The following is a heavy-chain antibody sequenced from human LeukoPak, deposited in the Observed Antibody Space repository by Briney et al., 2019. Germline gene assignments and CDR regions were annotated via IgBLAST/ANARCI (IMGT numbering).Heavy chain of an antibody. CDR2: ISWNSGSI. CDR3: AKDTSYGYFDY. J-gene: IGHJ4*02. D-gene: IGHD5-18*01. Sequence: GRSLRLSCAASGFTFDDYAMHWVRQAPGKGLEWVSGISWNSGSIGYADSVKGRFTISRDNAKNSLYLQMNSLRAEDTALHYCAKDTSYGYFDYWGQGTLVTVSS. CDR1: GFTFDDYA. V-gene: IGHV3-9*01.